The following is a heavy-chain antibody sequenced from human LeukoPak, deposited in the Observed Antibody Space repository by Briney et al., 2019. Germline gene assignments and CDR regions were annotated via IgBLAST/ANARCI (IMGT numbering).Heavy chain of an antibody. CDR2: IYYSGST. D-gene: IGHD3-10*01. V-gene: IGHV4-39*07. CDR1: GGSISSSSYY. CDR3: ARDFGGATDY. Sequence: SETLSLTCTVTGGSISSSSYYCGWIRQPPGKGLEWIGSIYYSGSTYYNPSLNSRVTISVDTSKSQFSLKLSSVTAADTAVYYCARDFGGATDYWGQGTLVTVSS. J-gene: IGHJ4*02.